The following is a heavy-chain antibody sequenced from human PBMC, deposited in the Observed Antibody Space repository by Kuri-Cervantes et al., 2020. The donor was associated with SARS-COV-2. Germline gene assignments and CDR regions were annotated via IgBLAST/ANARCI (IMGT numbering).Heavy chain of an antibody. D-gene: IGHD3-3*01. CDR3: ARVFRARGAYYDFWSGPYYYYMDV. CDR1: GGSISSGDYY. Sequence: SCTVSGGSISSGDYYWSWIRQPPGKGLEWIGYIYYSGSTYYNPSLKSRVTISVDTSKNQFSLKLSSVTAADTAVYYCARVFRARGAYYDFWSGPYYYYMDVWGKGTTVTVSS. V-gene: IGHV4-30-4*08. CDR2: IYYSGST. J-gene: IGHJ6*03.